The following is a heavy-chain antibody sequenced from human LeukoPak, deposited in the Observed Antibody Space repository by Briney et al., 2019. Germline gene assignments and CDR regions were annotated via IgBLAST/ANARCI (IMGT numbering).Heavy chain of an antibody. CDR2: IYYSGST. CDR1: GGSFSGYY. Sequence: PSETLSLTCAVYGGSFSGYYWSWIRQPPGKGLEWIGYIYYSGSTNYNPSLKSRVTISVDTSKNQFSLKLSSVTAADTAVYYCARGAQRGYSYGRIDYYYYGMDVWGQGTTVTVSS. CDR3: ARGAQRGYSYGRIDYYYYGMDV. V-gene: IGHV4-59*01. J-gene: IGHJ6*02. D-gene: IGHD5-18*01.